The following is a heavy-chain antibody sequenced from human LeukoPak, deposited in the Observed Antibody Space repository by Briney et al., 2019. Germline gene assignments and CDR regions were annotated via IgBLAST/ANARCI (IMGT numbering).Heavy chain of an antibody. CDR1: GFTFGDYP. V-gene: IGHV3-49*03. CDR3: ARTDFWSGYAVY. J-gene: IGHJ4*02. Sequence: GGSLRLSCTTSGFTFGDYPMGWFRQAPGKGLEWVGFIRSKTYGGTTEYAASVKGRFTISRDDSKSTAYLQMNSLKIEDTGVYFCARTDFWSGYAVYWGQGTLVTVSS. CDR2: IRSKTYGGTT. D-gene: IGHD3-3*01.